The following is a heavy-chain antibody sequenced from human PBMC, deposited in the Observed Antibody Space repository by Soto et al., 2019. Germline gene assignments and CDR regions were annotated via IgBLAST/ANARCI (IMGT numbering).Heavy chain of an antibody. CDR3: AIYCSGGSCYDWFDP. CDR2: IYYSGRT. J-gene: IGHJ5*02. CDR1: GGSITSGNYY. Sequence: PSETLSLTCTVSGGSITSGNYYWGWIRQHPGKGLEWIGYIYYSGRTYYNPSLKSRVTISLDMSKNQFSLKLSSVTAADTALYYCAIYCSGGSCYDWFDPWGQGTLVTVSS. V-gene: IGHV4-31*03. D-gene: IGHD2-15*01.